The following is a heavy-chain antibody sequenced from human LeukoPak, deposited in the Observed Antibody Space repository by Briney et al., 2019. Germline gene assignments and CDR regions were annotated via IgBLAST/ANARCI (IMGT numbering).Heavy chain of an antibody. V-gene: IGHV3-66*01. Sequence: GGSLRLSCAASGFTVGNNYMAWVRQVPGKGLEWVSFIYSGGSTYYADSVTGRFSISRDSSKNTMYLQMNSLRVEDTAVYYCARGSGYEMTDYWGQGTLVTVSS. CDR1: GFTVGNNY. CDR2: IYSGGST. J-gene: IGHJ4*02. CDR3: ARGSGYEMTDY. D-gene: IGHD5-12*01.